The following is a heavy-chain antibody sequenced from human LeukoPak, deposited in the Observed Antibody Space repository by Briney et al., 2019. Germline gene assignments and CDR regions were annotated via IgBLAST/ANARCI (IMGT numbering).Heavy chain of an antibody. V-gene: IGHV1-46*01. CDR1: GYTFTSYY. J-gene: IGHJ3*01. Sequence: ASVKVSCKASGYTFTSYYIFWVRQAPGQGLEWMGIINPSTGSTSYSQKFQGRVTMTRDMSTSTVYMELSSLRSEDTALYYCARRPDSSGYYSWGIDYWGQGTMVTVSS. CDR3: ARRPDSSGYYSWGIDY. D-gene: IGHD3-22*01. CDR2: INPSTGST.